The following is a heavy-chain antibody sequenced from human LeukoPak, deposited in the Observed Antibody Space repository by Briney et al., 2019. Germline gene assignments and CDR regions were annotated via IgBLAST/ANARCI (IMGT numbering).Heavy chain of an antibody. J-gene: IGHJ4*02. V-gene: IGHV3-74*01. CDR3: AKDLSSGWYENYFDY. D-gene: IGHD6-19*01. CDR2: IKTDGSIA. CDR1: GFSFSFYW. Sequence: GGSLRLSCAASGFSFSFYWMHWVRQAPGKGPVWVSRIKTDGSIADYADSVKGRFTISRDSAKNTLYLQMNSLRAEDTAVYYCAKDLSSGWYENYFDYWGQGTLVTVSS.